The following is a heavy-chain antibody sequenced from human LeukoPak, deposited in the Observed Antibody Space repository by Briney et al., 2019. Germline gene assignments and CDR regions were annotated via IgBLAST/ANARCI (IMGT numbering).Heavy chain of an antibody. Sequence: EPSETLSLTCTVSGGSISSYYWSWIRQPPGKGLEWIGYIYYSGSTNYNTSLKSRVTISVDTSKNQFSLKLSSVTAADTAVYYCARGYSGYDYYYYYYMDVWGKGTTVTVSS. J-gene: IGHJ6*03. CDR3: ARGYSGYDYYYYYYMDV. CDR1: GGSISSYY. D-gene: IGHD5-12*01. CDR2: IYYSGST. V-gene: IGHV4-59*01.